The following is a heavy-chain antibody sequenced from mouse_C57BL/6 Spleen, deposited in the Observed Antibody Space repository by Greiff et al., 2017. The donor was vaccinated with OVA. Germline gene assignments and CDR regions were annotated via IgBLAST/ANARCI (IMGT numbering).Heavy chain of an antibody. CDR1: GFTFSDYY. Sequence: DVKLVESGGGLVQPGGSLKLSCAASGFTFSDYYMYWVRQTPEKRLEWVAYISNGGGSTYYPDTVKGRFTISRDNAKNTLYLQMSRLKSEDTAMYYCARLGGVYGSSYYYAMDYWGQGTSVTVSS. CDR3: ARLGGVYGSSYYYAMDY. V-gene: IGHV5-12*01. D-gene: IGHD1-1*01. CDR2: ISNGGGST. J-gene: IGHJ4*01.